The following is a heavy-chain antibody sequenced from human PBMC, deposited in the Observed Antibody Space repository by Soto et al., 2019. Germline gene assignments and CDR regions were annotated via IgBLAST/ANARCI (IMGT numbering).Heavy chain of an antibody. V-gene: IGHV1-3*05. J-gene: IGHJ4*02. CDR3: ARSIVVVTALDY. Sequence: QVQLVQSGAEEKKPGASVKVSCKASGYTFTSYAMHWVRQAPGQRLEWMGWINVGNGNTKYSQKFQGRVTITRDTSRRPAYMEPSSLRSEDTAVYYCARSIVVVTALDYWGQATLVTVSS. D-gene: IGHD2-21*02. CDR2: INVGNGNT. CDR1: GYTFTSYA.